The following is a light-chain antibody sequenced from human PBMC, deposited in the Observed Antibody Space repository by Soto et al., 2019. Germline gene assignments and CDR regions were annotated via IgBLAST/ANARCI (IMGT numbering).Light chain of an antibody. J-gene: IGLJ1*01. CDR3: CSYAGSPV. CDR2: DVS. Sequence: QSVLAQPRSVSGAHGQAVTISCTGTSSDVGGYNYVSWYQQHPGKAPKLMIYDVSKRPSGVPDRCSGSKSGNTASLTISGLQAEDEADYYCCSYAGSPVFGTGSKVTVL. CDR1: SSDVGGYNY. V-gene: IGLV2-11*01.